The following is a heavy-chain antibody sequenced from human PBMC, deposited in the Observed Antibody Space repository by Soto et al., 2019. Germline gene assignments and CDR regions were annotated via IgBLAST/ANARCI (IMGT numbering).Heavy chain of an antibody. CDR1: GFTFSSQA. CDR3: AKGPGPGKWLATGSYYFDY. V-gene: IGHV3-23*01. D-gene: IGHD6-19*01. J-gene: IGHJ4*02. CDR2: ISASGGST. Sequence: EVQLLDSGGGLVQPGGSLRLSCTASGFTFSSQAMSWVRQAPGKGLEWVSGISASGGSTYYADLVRGRFTISRDNSKNTLYLQMNSLRADDTAVYYCAKGPGPGKWLATGSYYFDYWGQGTLVTVSS.